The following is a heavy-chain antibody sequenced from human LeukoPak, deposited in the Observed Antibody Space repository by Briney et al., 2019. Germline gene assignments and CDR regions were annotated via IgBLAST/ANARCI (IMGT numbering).Heavy chain of an antibody. CDR3: ARDRRYYDSSGYYGWVDY. Sequence: SETLSLTCTVSGGSISSGDYYWSWIRQPPGKGLECIGYIYYSGSTYYNPSLKSRVTISVDTSKNQFSLKLSSVTAADTAVYYCARDRRYYDSSGYYGWVDYWGQGTLVTVSS. CDR1: GGSISSGDYY. D-gene: IGHD3-22*01. J-gene: IGHJ4*02. V-gene: IGHV4-30-4*01. CDR2: IYYSGST.